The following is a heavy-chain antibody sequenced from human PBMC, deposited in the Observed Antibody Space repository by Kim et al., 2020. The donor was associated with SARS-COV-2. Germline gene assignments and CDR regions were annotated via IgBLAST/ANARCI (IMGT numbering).Heavy chain of an antibody. CDR3: ASAAAAYYWYFDL. D-gene: IGHD6-13*01. J-gene: IGHJ2*01. Sequence: YSPSLKSRVTISVDTSKNQFSLKLSSVTAADTAVYYCASAAAAYYWYFDLWGRGTLVTVSS. V-gene: IGHV4-59*01.